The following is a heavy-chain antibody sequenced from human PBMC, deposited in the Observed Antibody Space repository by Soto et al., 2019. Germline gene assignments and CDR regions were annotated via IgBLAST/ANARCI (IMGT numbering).Heavy chain of an antibody. CDR1: GYTFTTYG. D-gene: IGHD5-12*01. CDR2: INPYSGNT. V-gene: IGHV1-18*04. J-gene: IGHJ4*01. Sequence: QVQLVQSGTEVKEPGASVKVSCKASGYTFTTYGFNWVRQAPGQGLEWMGWINPYSGNTNYAEKFQDRVTMTTDTSTSTAYMELRSLRSDDTAVYYCARGNSAYDWGHGALVSVSS. CDR3: ARGNSAYD.